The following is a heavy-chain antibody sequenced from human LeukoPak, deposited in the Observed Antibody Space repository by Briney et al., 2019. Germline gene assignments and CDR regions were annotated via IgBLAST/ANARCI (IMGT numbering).Heavy chain of an antibody. Sequence: SVTVSCKASGGTFNSYAISWVRQAPGQGLEWMGGIIPIFGTTNYARKFRGRVTLTADKSTRTAYMELSSLRSEDTAVYYCARDNDSRDPPHFWGQGTLVTVSS. CDR3: ARDNDSRDPPHF. V-gene: IGHV1-69*06. D-gene: IGHD3-16*01. J-gene: IGHJ4*02. CDR1: GGTFNSYA. CDR2: IIPIFGTT.